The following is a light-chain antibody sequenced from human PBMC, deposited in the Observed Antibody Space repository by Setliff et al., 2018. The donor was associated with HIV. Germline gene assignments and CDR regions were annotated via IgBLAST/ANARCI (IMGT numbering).Light chain of an antibody. J-gene: IGLJ1*01. CDR1: SSDVGTYNY. Sequence: QSVLTQPASVSGSPGQSITISCTGTSSDVGTYNYVSWYQQHPGKAPKLMIYEVSNRPSGVSNRFSGSKSGSTASLTISGLQAEDEGDYYCSSYAISSTLVFGSGTKVTVL. CDR2: EVS. V-gene: IGLV2-14*01. CDR3: SSYAISSTLV.